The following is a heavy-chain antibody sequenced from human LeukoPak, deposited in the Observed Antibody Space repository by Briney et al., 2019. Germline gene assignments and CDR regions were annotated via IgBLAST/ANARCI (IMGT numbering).Heavy chain of an antibody. CDR3: ARRGVSSEEYDY. Sequence: KAGESLKISCKGSGYSFTSYCISWVRRMPGKGLEWMGIIYPGDSDTRYSPSFQGQVTISADKSINTAYLHWSSLKASDTAQYYCARRGVSSEEYDYWGQGTLVTVSS. D-gene: IGHD5-18*01. J-gene: IGHJ4*02. CDR1: GYSFTSYC. CDR2: IYPGDSDT. V-gene: IGHV5-51*01.